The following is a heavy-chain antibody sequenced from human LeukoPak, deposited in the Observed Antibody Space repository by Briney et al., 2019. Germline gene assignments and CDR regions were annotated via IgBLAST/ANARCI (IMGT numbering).Heavy chain of an antibody. CDR3: AKDTAGSWYKDTVNWFDP. V-gene: IGHV3-30*02. CDR1: GFTFSSYG. D-gene: IGHD6-13*01. Sequence: GGSLRLSCAASGFTFSSYGMHWVRQAPGKGLEWVAFIRYDGSNKYYADSAKGRFTISRDNSKNTLYLQMNSLRAEDTAVYYCAKDTAGSWYKDTVNWFDPWGQGTLVTVSS. CDR2: IRYDGSNK. J-gene: IGHJ5*02.